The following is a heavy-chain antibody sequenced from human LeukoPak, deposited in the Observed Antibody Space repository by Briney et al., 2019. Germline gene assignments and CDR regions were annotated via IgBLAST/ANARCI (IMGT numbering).Heavy chain of an antibody. CDR2: INHSGST. Sequence: PSETLSLTCAVHGGSFSGYYWHWFRQPPGKGLEWIGEINHSGSTKYNPSLKSRVTVSADTSKSQFSLTLNSVTAADTAVYYCARRKTPMNPLTGWGQGTLVTVSS. V-gene: IGHV4-34*01. D-gene: IGHD3-9*01. CDR1: GGSFSGYY. J-gene: IGHJ4*02. CDR3: ARRKTPMNPLTG.